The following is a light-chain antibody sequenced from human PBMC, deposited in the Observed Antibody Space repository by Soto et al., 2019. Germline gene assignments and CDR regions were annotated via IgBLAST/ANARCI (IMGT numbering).Light chain of an antibody. V-gene: IGKV1-5*01. Sequence: EIPMTQSPSNLCASVGDGVTIXCRASQSLGSGFDWYQQKPGKAPKVLIYEASSLEGVGPPRFSGSGSGTEFSRTISSLQPEDFATYYGQQYYSYFITFGQGTRLEIK. J-gene: IGKJ5*01. CDR1: QSLGSG. CDR2: EAS. CDR3: QQYYSYFIT.